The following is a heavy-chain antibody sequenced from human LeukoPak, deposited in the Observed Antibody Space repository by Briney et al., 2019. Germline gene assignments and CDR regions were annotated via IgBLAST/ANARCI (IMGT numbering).Heavy chain of an antibody. J-gene: IGHJ3*02. V-gene: IGHV1-69*13. CDR2: IIPIFGTA. D-gene: IGHD6-6*01. CDR1: GGTFSSYA. Sequence: SVKVSSKASGGTFSSYAISWVRQAPGQGLEWMGGIIPIFGTANYAQKFQGRVTITADESTSTAYMELSSLRSEDTAVYYCARAEKYSSSAAFDIWGQGTMVTVSS. CDR3: ARAEKYSSSAAFDI.